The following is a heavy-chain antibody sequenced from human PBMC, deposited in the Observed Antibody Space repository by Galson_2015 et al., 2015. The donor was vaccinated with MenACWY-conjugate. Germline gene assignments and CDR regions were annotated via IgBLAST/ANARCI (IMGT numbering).Heavy chain of an antibody. D-gene: IGHD5-24*01. V-gene: IGHV3-13*04. CDR1: GFTFSSYD. CDR2: IGTAGDT. Sequence: SLRLSCAASGFTFSSYDMHWVRQATGKGLEWVSAIGTAGDTYYPGSVKGRFTISRENAKNSLYLQMNSLRAGDTAVYYCARATGARDAAFDIWGQGTTVTVSS. CDR3: ARATGARDAAFDI. J-gene: IGHJ3*02.